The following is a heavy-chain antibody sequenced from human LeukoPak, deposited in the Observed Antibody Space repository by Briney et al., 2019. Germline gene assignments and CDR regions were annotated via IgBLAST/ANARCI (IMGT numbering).Heavy chain of an antibody. CDR3: ARAAVVVVAARRGVNAFDI. D-gene: IGHD2-15*01. V-gene: IGHV4-59*01. Sequence: SETLSLTCTVSGGSISSYYWSWIRQPPGKGLEWIGYDLYSGTTNTNPSLKSRVNISVDTSKNQFSLKLSSVTAADTAVYYCARAAVVVVAARRGVNAFDIWGQGTMVTVSS. CDR2: DLYSGTT. J-gene: IGHJ3*02. CDR1: GGSISSYY.